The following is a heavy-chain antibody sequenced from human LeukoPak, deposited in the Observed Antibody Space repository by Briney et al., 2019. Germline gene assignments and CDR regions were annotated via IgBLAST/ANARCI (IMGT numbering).Heavy chain of an antibody. V-gene: IGHV3-48*01. D-gene: IGHD5-24*01. CDR2: ISSSGSTI. CDR3: VRGGDGYNRRPFDY. J-gene: IGHJ4*02. Sequence: GGSLRLSCAASGFTFSSYSMNWVRQAPGKGLEWGSYISSSGSTIYYADSVKGRFTISRDNANNSLYLQMNSLRAEDTGVYYCVRGGDGYNRRPFDYWGQGNLVTVSS. CDR1: GFTFSSYS.